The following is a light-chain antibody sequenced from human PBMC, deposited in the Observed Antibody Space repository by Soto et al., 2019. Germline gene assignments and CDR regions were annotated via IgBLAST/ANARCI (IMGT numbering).Light chain of an antibody. CDR1: SGHSSYA. Sequence: QPVLTQSPSASASLGASVKVTCTLSSGHSSYAIAWHQQQPEKGPRYLMKVNSDGSHSKGDGIPDRFSGSSSGAERYLTISSLQSEDEADDYCQTWDTGTNYIFGTGTKLTVL. CDR3: QTWDTGTNYI. CDR2: VNSDGSH. V-gene: IGLV4-69*02. J-gene: IGLJ1*01.